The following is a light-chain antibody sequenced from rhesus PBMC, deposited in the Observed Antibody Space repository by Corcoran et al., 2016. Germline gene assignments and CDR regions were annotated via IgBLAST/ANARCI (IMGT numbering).Light chain of an antibody. V-gene: IGKV3-10*01. J-gene: IGKJ2*01. Sequence: QVILTQSPATLSLSPGERATLSCRASQSVSSYLAWYQQKPGQAPRLLIYGASSRATGIPERFSGSGSGTDCTLTSRSLEPEDGGVYHCYQHSSGYSFGQGTKVEIK. CDR2: GAS. CDR1: QSVSSY. CDR3: YQHSSGYS.